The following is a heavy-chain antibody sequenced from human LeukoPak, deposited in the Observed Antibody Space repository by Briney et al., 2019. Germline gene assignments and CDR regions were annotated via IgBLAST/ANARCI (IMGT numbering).Heavy chain of an antibody. CDR3: ARTYYYDSSGYPIWASLGY. D-gene: IGHD3-22*01. J-gene: IGHJ4*02. V-gene: IGHV4-39*01. CDR1: GGSISSSSYY. Sequence: SETLSLTCTVSGGSISSSSYYLGWIRQPPGKGLEWIGSIYYSGSTYYNPSLRSRVTISVDTSKNQFSLKLSSVTAADTAVYYCARTYYYDSSGYPIWASLGYWGQGTLVTVSS. CDR2: IYYSGST.